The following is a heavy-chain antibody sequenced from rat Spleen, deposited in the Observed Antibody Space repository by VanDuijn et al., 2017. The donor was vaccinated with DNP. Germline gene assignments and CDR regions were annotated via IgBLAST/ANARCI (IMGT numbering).Heavy chain of an antibody. J-gene: IGHJ4*01. V-gene: IGHV5-20*01. CDR1: GFTFSDYY. D-gene: IGHD1-11*01. CDR2: LRYDGGGT. Sequence: EVQLVESGGDLVQPGRSLKLFCAASGFTFSDYYMAWVRQAPTKDLEWVAYLRYDGGGTKYADSVKGRFTISRDNAKSSLYLQMDSLRSEDTATYYCARRLRTTGNYAMDAWGQGTSVTVSS. CDR3: ARRLRTTGNYAMDA.